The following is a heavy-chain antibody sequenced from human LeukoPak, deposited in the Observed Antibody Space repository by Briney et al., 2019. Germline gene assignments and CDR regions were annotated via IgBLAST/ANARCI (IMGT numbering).Heavy chain of an antibody. CDR2: MNPNSGNT. CDR3: ARSSIWAAAGLYYYYYMDV. V-gene: IGHV1-8*02. J-gene: IGHJ6*03. Sequence: GASVKVSCKASGYTFTGYDMHWVRQAPGQGLEWMGWMNPNSGNTGYAQKFQGRVTMTRNTSISTAYMELSSLRSEDTAVYYCARSSIWAAAGLYYYYYMDVWGKGTTVTISS. CDR1: GYTFTGYD. D-gene: IGHD6-13*01.